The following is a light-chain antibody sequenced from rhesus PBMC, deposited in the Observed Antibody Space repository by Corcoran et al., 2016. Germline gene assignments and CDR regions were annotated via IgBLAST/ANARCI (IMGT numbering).Light chain of an antibody. V-gene: IGKV1-28*03. CDR2: AAS. Sequence: DIQMTQSPSSLSASVGDTVTITRRASQGISSNLNWFQLKPGKAPKLLFYAASILESGVPPRFSGSGSGTDFTLTISSLQPEDFAVYYCLQHNSYPFSFGQGTKVEIK. CDR3: LQHNSYPFS. CDR1: QGISSN. J-gene: IGKJ2*01.